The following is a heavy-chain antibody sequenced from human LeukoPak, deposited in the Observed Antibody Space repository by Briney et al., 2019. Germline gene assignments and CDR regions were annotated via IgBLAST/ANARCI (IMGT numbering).Heavy chain of an antibody. Sequence: SETLSLTCTVSGGSIGSYYWSWIRQPPGKGLEWIGYIFYTGSTNYNSSLKSRVNISIDTSKNPFSLKLSSVTAADTAVYHCARAGFFYVTSGYNDAFDIWGQGTMVTVSS. J-gene: IGHJ3*02. D-gene: IGHD3-22*01. CDR1: GGSIGSYY. CDR3: ARAGFFYVTSGYNDAFDI. CDR2: IFYTGST. V-gene: IGHV4-59*01.